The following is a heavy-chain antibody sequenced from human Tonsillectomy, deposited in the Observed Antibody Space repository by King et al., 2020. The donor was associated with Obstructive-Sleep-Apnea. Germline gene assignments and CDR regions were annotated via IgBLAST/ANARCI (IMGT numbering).Heavy chain of an antibody. CDR1: GGTFSSYA. V-gene: IGHV1-69*10. CDR2: IIPILGIA. CDR3: ARDKPSSLYPFDY. Sequence: QLVQSGAEVKKPGSSVKVSCKASGGTFSSYAISWVRQAPGQGLEWMGGIIPILGIANYAQKFQGRVTITADKSTRTAYMELSSLRSEDTAVYYCARDKPSSLYPFDYWGQGTLVTVSS. D-gene: IGHD5/OR15-5a*01. J-gene: IGHJ4*02.